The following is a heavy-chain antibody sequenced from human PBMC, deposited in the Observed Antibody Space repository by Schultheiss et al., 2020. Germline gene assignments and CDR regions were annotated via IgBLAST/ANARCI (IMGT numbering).Heavy chain of an antibody. CDR1: GFTFSSYS. CDR2: ISGSGGST. V-gene: IGHV3-23*01. Sequence: GESLKISCAASGFTFSSYSMNWVRQAPGKGLEWVSAISGSGGSTYYADSVKGRFTISRDNSKNTLYLQMNSLRAEDTAVYYCVRGGGSGTYGRCDPWGQGTLVTVSS. D-gene: IGHD3-10*01. J-gene: IGHJ5*02. CDR3: VRGGGSGTYGRCDP.